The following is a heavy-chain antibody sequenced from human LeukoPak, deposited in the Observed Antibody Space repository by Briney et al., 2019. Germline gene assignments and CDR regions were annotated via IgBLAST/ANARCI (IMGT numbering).Heavy chain of an antibody. Sequence: PGGSLRLSCAASGFTFSSYGMHWVRQAPGKGLEWVAFIRYDGSNKYYADSVKGRFTISRDNSENTLYLQMNSLRAEDTAVYYCARDPQSIVGATGDLDYWGQGTLVTVSS. J-gene: IGHJ4*02. CDR1: GFTFSSYG. CDR2: IRYDGSNK. D-gene: IGHD1-26*01. V-gene: IGHV3-30*02. CDR3: ARDPQSIVGATGDLDY.